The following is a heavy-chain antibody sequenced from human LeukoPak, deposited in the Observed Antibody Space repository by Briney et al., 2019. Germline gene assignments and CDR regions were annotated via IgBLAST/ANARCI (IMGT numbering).Heavy chain of an antibody. D-gene: IGHD2-15*01. CDR1: GFTFSSHA. CDR2: ISSSGGST. J-gene: IGHJ4*02. V-gene: IGHV3-23*01. CDR3: ARSSSGGRSIYDY. Sequence: PGGSLRLSCVASGFTFSSHAMSWVRQAPGRGLEWVSTISSSGGSTYYAGSVKGQFTISRDNSKNTLYLQMSSLRAEDTAVHYCARSSSGGRSIYDYWGQGTLVTASS.